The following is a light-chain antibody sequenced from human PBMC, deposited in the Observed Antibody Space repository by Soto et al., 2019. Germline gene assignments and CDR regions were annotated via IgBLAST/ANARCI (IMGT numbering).Light chain of an antibody. CDR3: MQVTQFPYT. J-gene: IGKJ2*01. CDR1: QGLVYRDGNTY. Sequence: DLVMTQIPLSSPVTLGQPASISCRSSQGLVYRDGNTYLSWLQQRPGQPPRLLIYMISNRFSGVPDRFSGSGAGTDFTLKISRVEAEDVGVYYCMQVTQFPYTFGQGTKLEIK. V-gene: IGKV2-24*01. CDR2: MIS.